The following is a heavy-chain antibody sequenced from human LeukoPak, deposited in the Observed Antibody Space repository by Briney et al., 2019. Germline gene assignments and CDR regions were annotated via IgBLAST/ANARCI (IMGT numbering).Heavy chain of an antibody. Sequence: PSETLSLTCTVSGGSISRDYWSWIRQPPGKGLEWIGYIYYTGSTNYNPSLKSRVTISVDTSKNQFSLKLSSVTAADTAVYYCARVGYDNFDYWGQGTLVTVSS. D-gene: IGHD5-12*01. V-gene: IGHV4-59*01. CDR1: GGSISRDY. CDR3: ARVGYDNFDY. CDR2: IYYTGST. J-gene: IGHJ4*02.